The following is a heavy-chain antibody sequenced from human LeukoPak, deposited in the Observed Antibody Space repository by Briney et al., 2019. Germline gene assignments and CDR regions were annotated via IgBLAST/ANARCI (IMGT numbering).Heavy chain of an antibody. CDR1: GGSISSSSYY. CDR3: ARLPEEGNWFDP. CDR2: IYYSGST. V-gene: IGHV4-39*07. Sequence: SETLSLTCTVSGGSISSSSYYWGWIRQPPGKGLEWIGSIYYSGSTYYNPSLKSRVTISVDTSKNQFSLKLSSVTAADTAVYYCARLPEEGNWFDPWGQGTLVTVSS. J-gene: IGHJ5*02.